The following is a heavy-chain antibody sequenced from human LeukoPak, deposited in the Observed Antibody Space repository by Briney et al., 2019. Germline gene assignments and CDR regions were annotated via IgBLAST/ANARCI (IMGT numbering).Heavy chain of an antibody. Sequence: GGSPRLSCAASGFTFDGYAMNWVRQAPGKGLEWVSFISWDGGSTYYGDSVKGRFTISRDNAKNSLYLQMNSLRAEDTAVYYCAELGITMIGGVCGKGATAASSS. CDR3: AELGITMIGGV. CDR1: GFTFDGYA. CDR2: ISWDGGST. J-gene: IGHJ6*04. V-gene: IGHV3-43D*03. D-gene: IGHD3-10*02.